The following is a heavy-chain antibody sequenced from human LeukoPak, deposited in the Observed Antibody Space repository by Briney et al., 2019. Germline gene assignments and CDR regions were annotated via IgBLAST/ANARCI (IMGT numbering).Heavy chain of an antibody. J-gene: IGHJ6*02. CDR1: GGSISSYY. CDR3: ARDPGVQQGYYYYGMDV. V-gene: IGHV4-59*01. D-gene: IGHD6-13*01. CDR2: IYYSGST. Sequence: PSETLSLTCTVSGGSISSYYWSWIRQPPGKGLKWIGYIYYSGSTNYNPSLKSRVTISVHTSKNQFSLKLSSVTAADTAVYYCARDPGVQQGYYYYGMDVWGQGTTVTVSS.